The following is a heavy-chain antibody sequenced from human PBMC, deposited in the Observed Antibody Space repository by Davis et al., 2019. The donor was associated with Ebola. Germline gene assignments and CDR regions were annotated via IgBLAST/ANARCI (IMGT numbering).Heavy chain of an antibody. J-gene: IGHJ6*02. CDR1: GYTFSNYG. V-gene: IGHV1-18*01. Sequence: ASVKVSCKASGYTFSNYGISWVRQAPGQGLEWMGWISAYNGNTNYAQKLQGRVTMTTDTSTSTAYMELRSLRSDDTAVYYCARAEDYGDYPHYYYYGMDVWGQGTTVTVSS. CDR3: ARAEDYGDYPHYYYYGMDV. CDR2: ISAYNGNT. D-gene: IGHD4-17*01.